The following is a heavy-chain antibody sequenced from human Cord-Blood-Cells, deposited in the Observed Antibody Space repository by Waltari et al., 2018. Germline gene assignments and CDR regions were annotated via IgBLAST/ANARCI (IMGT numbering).Heavy chain of an antibody. CDR2: IYSGGST. J-gene: IGHJ4*02. CDR3: ARDRPNSGWYLFDY. Sequence: EVQLVESGGGLIQPGGSLRLSCAASGFTVSSNYMSWVRQAPGKGLEWVSVIYSGGSTYYADSVKGRFTISRDNSKNTLYLQMNSLRAEDTAVYYCARDRPNSGWYLFDYWGQGTLVTVSS. CDR1: GFTVSSNY. V-gene: IGHV3-53*01. D-gene: IGHD6-19*01.